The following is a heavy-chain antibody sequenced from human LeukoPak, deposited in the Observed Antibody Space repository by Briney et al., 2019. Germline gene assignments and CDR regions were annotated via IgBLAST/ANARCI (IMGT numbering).Heavy chain of an antibody. D-gene: IGHD3-16*01. CDR3: AGPSRGGINWYFDL. J-gene: IGHJ2*01. Sequence: SVKVSCKASGGTFSSYAISWVRQAPGQGLEWMGGIIPIFGTANYAQKFQGRVTITADESASTAYLELSSLRSEDTAVYYCAGPSRGGINWYFDLWGRGTLVTVSS. CDR1: GGTFSSYA. V-gene: IGHV1-69*13. CDR2: IIPIFGTA.